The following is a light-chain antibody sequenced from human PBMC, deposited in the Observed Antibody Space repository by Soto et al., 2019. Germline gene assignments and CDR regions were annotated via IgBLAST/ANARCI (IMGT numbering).Light chain of an antibody. CDR3: QQYGSSRT. Sequence: TQSPATLSSSVGDRATLSCRASQNVDSNYLAWYQQKPGQAPRLLIYGASNRATGIPARFSGSGSGTDFTLTISSLEPEDFAVYYCQQYGSSRTFGQGTKVDI. V-gene: IGKV3-20*01. J-gene: IGKJ1*01. CDR1: QNVDSNY. CDR2: GAS.